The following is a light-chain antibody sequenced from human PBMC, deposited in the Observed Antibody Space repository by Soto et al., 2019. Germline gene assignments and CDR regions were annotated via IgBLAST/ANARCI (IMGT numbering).Light chain of an antibody. Sequence: DIVLTQSPGTLSLSPGERATLSCRASQSVSSSYLAWYQQKPGQAPRLLIYGASNRATGIPDRFSGSGSGTDFTLSISRLEPEDFAVYYCQQYDSPRWTFGQGTKVDIK. CDR3: QQYDSPRWT. J-gene: IGKJ1*01. V-gene: IGKV3-20*01. CDR2: GAS. CDR1: QSVSSSY.